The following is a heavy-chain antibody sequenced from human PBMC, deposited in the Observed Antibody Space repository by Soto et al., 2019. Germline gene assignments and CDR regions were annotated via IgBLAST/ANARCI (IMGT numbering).Heavy chain of an antibody. CDR1: GGSISSGGYY. CDR3: ARGFYTVTNWFDP. CDR2: IYYSGST. Sequence: QVQLQESGPGLVKPSQTLSLTCTVSGGSISSGGYYWSWIRQHPGKGLEWIGYIYYSGSTHYNPSLTSRVTMSVDTSKNQFSLKLSFVTAADTAGYYCARGFYTVTNWFDPWGQGSLVTVSS. D-gene: IGHD4-17*01. J-gene: IGHJ5*02. V-gene: IGHV4-31*03.